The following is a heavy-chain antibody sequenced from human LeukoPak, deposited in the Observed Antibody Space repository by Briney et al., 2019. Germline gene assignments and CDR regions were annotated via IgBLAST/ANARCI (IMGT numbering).Heavy chain of an antibody. V-gene: IGHV4-39*01. CDR1: GGSISSSSYY. J-gene: IGHJ4*02. CDR3: ARRGTSVRY. D-gene: IGHD2-15*01. CDR2: IYYSGST. Sequence: SETLSLTCTVSGGSISSSSYYWGWIRQPPGKGLEWIGIIYYSGSTYYNPSLKSRVTISVDTSKNQFSLKLSSVTAADTAVYYCARRGTSVRYWGQGTLVTVSS.